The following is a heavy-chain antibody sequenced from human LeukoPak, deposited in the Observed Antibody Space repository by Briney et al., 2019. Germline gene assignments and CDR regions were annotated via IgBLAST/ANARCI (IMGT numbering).Heavy chain of an antibody. J-gene: IGHJ4*02. CDR3: AKDTGLVGATRYYFDY. Sequence: PGMSLRLSYAASGFTFSSYGMHWVRQAPGKGLEGVAVIRYDGSNKYYADSVKDRFTISRDNSQNTLYLQMNSLRVEDTAVYYCAKDTGLVGATRYYFDYWGQGTLVTVSS. V-gene: IGHV3-33*06. D-gene: IGHD1-26*01. CDR1: GFTFSSYG. CDR2: IRYDGSNK.